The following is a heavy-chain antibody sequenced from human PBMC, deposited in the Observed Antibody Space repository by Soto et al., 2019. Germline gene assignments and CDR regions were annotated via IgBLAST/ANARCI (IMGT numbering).Heavy chain of an antibody. V-gene: IGHV1-69*01. D-gene: IGHD3-10*01. CDR1: GGTFSSYA. CDR3: ARALDNESTALWYAFDI. J-gene: IGHJ3*02. CDR2: IIPIFGTA. Sequence: QVQLVQSGAEVKKPGSSVKVSCKASGGTFSSYAISWVRQAPGQGLECMGGIIPIFGTANYAQKFQGRVTITADESTSTAYMELSSLRSEDTAVYYCARALDNESTALWYAFDIWGQGTMVTVSS.